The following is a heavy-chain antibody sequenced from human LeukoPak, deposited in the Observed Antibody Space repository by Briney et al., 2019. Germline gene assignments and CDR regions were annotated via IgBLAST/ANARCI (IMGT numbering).Heavy chain of an antibody. CDR3: ARVRGHYDYVWGSSLLWYFDY. CDR1: GFTFSSYW. V-gene: IGHV3-7*01. Sequence: GGSLRLSCAASGFTFSSYWMSLVRQAAGKGLEWVANIKQDGSEKYYVDSVKGRFTISRDNAKNSLYLQMNSLRAEDTAVYYCARVRGHYDYVWGSSLLWYFDYWGQGTLVTVSS. D-gene: IGHD3-16*01. CDR2: IKQDGSEK. J-gene: IGHJ4*02.